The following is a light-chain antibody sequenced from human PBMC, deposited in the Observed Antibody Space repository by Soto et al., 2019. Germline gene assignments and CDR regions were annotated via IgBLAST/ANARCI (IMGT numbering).Light chain of an antibody. CDR3: QQANSFPLT. Sequence: DIQMTQSPSSVSASVGDRVTITCRASQGISSWLAWHQQKPGKAPKLMIYAASSLQSGVPSRFSGSGSGTDFTLTISSLQPEDVATYYCQQANSFPLTLGQGTRLEIK. J-gene: IGKJ5*01. CDR1: QGISSW. V-gene: IGKV1-12*01. CDR2: AAS.